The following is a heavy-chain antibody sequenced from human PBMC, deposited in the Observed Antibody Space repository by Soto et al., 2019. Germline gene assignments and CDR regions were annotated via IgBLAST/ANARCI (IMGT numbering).Heavy chain of an antibody. V-gene: IGHV1-69*13. CDR3: ARDGSSSSPDYYYYGMDV. CDR2: IIPIFGTA. J-gene: IGHJ6*02. D-gene: IGHD6-6*01. CDR1: GGTCSSYA. Sequence: ASVKVSCKASGGTCSSYAISWVRQAPGQGLEWMGGIIPIFGTANYAQKFQGRVTITADESTSTAYMELSSLRSEDTAVYYCARDGSSSSPDYYYYGMDVWGQGTTVTVSS.